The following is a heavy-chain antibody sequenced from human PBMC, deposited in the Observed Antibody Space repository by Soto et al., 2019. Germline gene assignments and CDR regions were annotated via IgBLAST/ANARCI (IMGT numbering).Heavy chain of an antibody. V-gene: IGHV3-33*01. D-gene: IGHD2-15*01. CDR1: GFTFSSYG. CDR3: AREYCSGGSCYFGLKY. J-gene: IGHJ4*02. CDR2: IWYDGSNK. Sequence: QVQLVESGGGVVQPGRSLRLSCAASGFTFSSYGMHWVRQAPGKGLEWVAVIWYDGSNKYYADSVKGRFTISRDNSKNTLYLQINSLRAEDTALYYCAREYCSGGSCYFGLKYWGQGTLVTVSS.